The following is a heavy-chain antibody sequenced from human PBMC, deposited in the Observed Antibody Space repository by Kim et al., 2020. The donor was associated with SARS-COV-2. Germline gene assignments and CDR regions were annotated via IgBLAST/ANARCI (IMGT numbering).Heavy chain of an antibody. CDR3: AKDPRINDYGDYFDY. V-gene: IGHV3-23*01. CDR1: GFTFSSYA. CDR2: IRGSGGST. Sequence: GGSLRLSCAASGFTFSSYAMSWVRQAPGKGLEWVSAIRGSGGSTYYADSVKGRFTISRDNSKNTLYLQMNSLRVEDTAVYYCAKDPRINDYGDYFDYWGQRTRVTVSS. D-gene: IGHD4-17*01. J-gene: IGHJ4*02.